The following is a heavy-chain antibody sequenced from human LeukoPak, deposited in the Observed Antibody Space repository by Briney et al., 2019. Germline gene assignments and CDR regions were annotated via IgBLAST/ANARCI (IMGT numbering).Heavy chain of an antibody. Sequence: SETLSLTCTVSGGSISSHYWSWIRQSPGKGLEWIGYIYYSGSTNYNPSLKSRVTISVDTSKNQFSLKLSSVTAADTAVYYCARQYSSSSLDYWGQGTLVTVSS. CDR3: ARQYSSSSLDY. CDR2: IYYSGST. J-gene: IGHJ4*02. CDR1: GGSISSHY. V-gene: IGHV4-59*11. D-gene: IGHD6-13*01.